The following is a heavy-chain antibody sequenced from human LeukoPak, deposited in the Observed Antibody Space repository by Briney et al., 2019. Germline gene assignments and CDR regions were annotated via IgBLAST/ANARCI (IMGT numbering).Heavy chain of an antibody. CDR3: ARFQYDFWSGEHSNDTFHI. CDR2: VNPNSGGT. CDR1: GYTFTGDD. Sequence: ASVKVSCKASGYTFTGDDMNWVRQAPGQGLEWMGWVNPNSGGTNYAQKFQGRVTMTRDTSISTAYMELSRLRSDDTAVYYCARFQYDFWSGEHSNDTFHIWVQGTMVTVSS. V-gene: IGHV1-2*02. J-gene: IGHJ3*02. D-gene: IGHD3-3*01.